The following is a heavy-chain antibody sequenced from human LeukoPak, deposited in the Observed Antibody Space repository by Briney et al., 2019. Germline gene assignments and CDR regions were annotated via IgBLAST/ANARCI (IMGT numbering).Heavy chain of an antibody. D-gene: IGHD1-1*01. V-gene: IGHV3-11*06. Sequence: LSLTCTVSGGSISSYYWSWIRQAPGKGLEWVSYISSSSSYTKYADSVKGRFTISRDNAKNSLYLQVNSLRAEDTAVYYCARGTGTTAYFDYWGQGTLVTVSS. CDR1: GGSISSYY. J-gene: IGHJ4*02. CDR2: ISSSSSYT. CDR3: ARGTGTTAYFDY.